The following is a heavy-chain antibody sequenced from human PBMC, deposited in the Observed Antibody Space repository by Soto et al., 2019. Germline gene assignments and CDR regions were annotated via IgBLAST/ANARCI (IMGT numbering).Heavy chain of an antibody. J-gene: IGHJ3*02. Sequence: QVQLVQSGAEVKKPGASVKVSCKASGYTFTGYYMHWVRQAPGQGLEWMGWINPNSGGTNHVQKYQGWVNMTRDTAISTAYMDLSRRRSDDTAVYYCAREVEAAFDIWGQRTMVTVSS. V-gene: IGHV1-2*04. CDR3: AREVEAAFDI. D-gene: IGHD2-15*01. CDR1: GYTFTGYY. CDR2: INPNSGGT.